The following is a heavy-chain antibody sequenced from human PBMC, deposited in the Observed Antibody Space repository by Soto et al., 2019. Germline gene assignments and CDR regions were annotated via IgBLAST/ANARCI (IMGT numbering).Heavy chain of an antibody. CDR3: AREYTAWPLAYGLDV. CDR1: GFTFSTYS. CDR2: ISSRSDI. V-gene: IGHV3-21*01. J-gene: IGHJ6*02. D-gene: IGHD2-2*02. Sequence: GGSLRLSCVVSGFTFSTYSIHWVRQAPGKGLEWVSSISSRSDIYYANSVKGRFTISRDNAKNSVSLQMNSLRAEDTAVYYCAREYTAWPLAYGLDVWGQGTTVTVSS.